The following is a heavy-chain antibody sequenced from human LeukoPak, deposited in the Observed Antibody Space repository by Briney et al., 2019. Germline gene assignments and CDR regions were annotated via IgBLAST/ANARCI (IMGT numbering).Heavy chain of an antibody. J-gene: IGHJ4*02. CDR3: GRDLDWGAFDH. V-gene: IGHV3-30*04. Sequence: QPGGSLRLSCAASGFTFSTYAMHWVRQAPGKGLEWVAVISYDGSNKYYADSVKGRFTISRDNSKNTLYLQMNSLRAEDTAVYYCGRDLDWGAFDHWGQGTLVTVSS. CDR1: GFTFSTYA. CDR2: ISYDGSNK. D-gene: IGHD3-9*01.